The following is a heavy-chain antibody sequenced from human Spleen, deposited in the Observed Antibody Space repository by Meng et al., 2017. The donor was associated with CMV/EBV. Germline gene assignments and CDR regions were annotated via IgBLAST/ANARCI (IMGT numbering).Heavy chain of an antibody. V-gene: IGHV4-61*01. CDR3: ARFSYYRYLDV. D-gene: IGHD1-26*01. Sequence: SETLSLTCTVSGGSVSSGSYYWSWIRQSPGKGLEWIGYSGSTNYNPSLQSRVTISVDTSKKQFSLKLKSMTAADTAVYFCARFSYYRYLDVWGQGTTVTVSS. J-gene: IGHJ6*02. CDR2: SGST. CDR1: GGSVSSGSYY.